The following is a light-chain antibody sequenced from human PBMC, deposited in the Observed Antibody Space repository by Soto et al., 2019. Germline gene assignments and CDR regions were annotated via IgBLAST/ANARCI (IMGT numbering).Light chain of an antibody. CDR2: GAS. V-gene: IGKV3-11*01. Sequence: EFLLTQSPGTLSFSLGERATLSFRASQSVSSYLAWYQQKPGQAPRLLIYGASNRATGIPARFSGSGSETDFTLTISSLEPEDFAVYYCQHRMNWPLTFGQGTRLEIK. CDR1: QSVSSY. J-gene: IGKJ5*01. CDR3: QHRMNWPLT.